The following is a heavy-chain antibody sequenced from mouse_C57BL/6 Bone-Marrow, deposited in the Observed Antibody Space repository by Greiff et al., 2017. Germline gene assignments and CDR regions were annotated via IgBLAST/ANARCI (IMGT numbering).Heavy chain of an antibody. D-gene: IGHD2-3*01. J-gene: IGHJ1*03. CDR3: AREDGYYFYWYFDV. V-gene: IGHV1-55*01. Sequence: QVQLKQPGAELVKPGASVKMSCKASGYTFTSYWITWVKQRPGQGLEWIGDIYPGSGSTNYNEKFKSKATLTVDTSSSTAYMQLSSLTSEDSAVXYGAREDGYYFYWYFDVWGTGTTVTVSS. CDR2: IYPGSGST. CDR1: GYTFTSYW.